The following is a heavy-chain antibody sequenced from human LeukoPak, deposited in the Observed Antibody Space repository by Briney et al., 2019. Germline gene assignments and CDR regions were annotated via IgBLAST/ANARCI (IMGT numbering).Heavy chain of an antibody. CDR3: ARGYYDSSGDFDY. CDR1: GFTFSSYA. J-gene: IGHJ4*02. Sequence: GRSLRLSCAASGFTFSSYAMHWVRQAPGKGLEWVAVISYDGSNKYYADSVKGRFTISRDNAKNSLYLQMNSLRAEDTAVYYCARGYYDSSGDFDYWGQGTLVTVSS. V-gene: IGHV3-30*07. D-gene: IGHD3-22*01. CDR2: ISYDGSNK.